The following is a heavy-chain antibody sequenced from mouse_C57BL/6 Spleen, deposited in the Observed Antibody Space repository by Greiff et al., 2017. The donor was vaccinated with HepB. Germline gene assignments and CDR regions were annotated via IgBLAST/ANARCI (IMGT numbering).Heavy chain of an antibody. CDR1: GYTFTDYE. CDR2: IDPETGGT. V-gene: IGHV1-15*01. CDR3: TTVVGGYYFDY. Sequence: VQLQQSGAELVRPGASVTLSCKASGYTFTDYEMHWVKQTPVHGLEWIGAIDPETGGTAYNQKFKGKAILTADKSSSTAYMERRSLTSEDSAVYYCTTVVGGYYFDYWGQGTTLTVSS. D-gene: IGHD1-1*01. J-gene: IGHJ2*01.